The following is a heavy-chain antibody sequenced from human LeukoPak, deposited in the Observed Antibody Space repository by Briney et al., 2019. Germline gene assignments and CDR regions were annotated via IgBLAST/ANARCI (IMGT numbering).Heavy chain of an antibody. CDR2: INHSGST. V-gene: IGHV4-34*01. CDR3: ATRSRNSSSWINWFDP. Sequence: SETLSLTCAVYGGSFSGYYWSWIRQPPGKGLEWIGEINHSGSTNYNPSLKSRVTISVDTSKNQFPLKLSSVTAADTAVYYCATRSRNSSSWINWFDPWGQGTLVTVSS. CDR1: GGSFSGYY. J-gene: IGHJ5*02. D-gene: IGHD6-13*01.